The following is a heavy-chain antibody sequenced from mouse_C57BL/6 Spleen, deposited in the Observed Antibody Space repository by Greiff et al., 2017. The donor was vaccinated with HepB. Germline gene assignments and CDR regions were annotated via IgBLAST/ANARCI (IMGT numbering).Heavy chain of an antibody. D-gene: IGHD2-4*01. CDR2: INPSSGYT. Sequence: VQLQQSGAELARPGASVKMSCKASGYTFTSYTMHWVKQRPGQGLEWIGYINPSSGYTKYNQKFKDKATLTADKSSSTAYMQLSSLTSEDSAVYYCARPSLYEYIDYWGQGTTLTVSS. CDR3: ARPSLYEYIDY. V-gene: IGHV1-4*01. J-gene: IGHJ2*01. CDR1: GYTFTSYT.